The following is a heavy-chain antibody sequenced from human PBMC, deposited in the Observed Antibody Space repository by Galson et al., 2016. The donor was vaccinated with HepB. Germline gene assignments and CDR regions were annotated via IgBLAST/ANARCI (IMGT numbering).Heavy chain of an antibody. J-gene: IGHJ4*02. CDR2: SRNKANSYNT. V-gene: IGHV3-72*01. CDR1: GFTFSDHY. D-gene: IGHD6-19*01. Sequence: SLRLSCAASGFTFSDHYMDWVRQAPGKGLEWVGRSRNKANSYNTEYAASVKGRFTIPRDDSKNSLYLQMNSLITEDTAVYYCARRTSSSGWYWLDWGQGTLVTVSS. CDR3: ARRTSSSGWYWLD.